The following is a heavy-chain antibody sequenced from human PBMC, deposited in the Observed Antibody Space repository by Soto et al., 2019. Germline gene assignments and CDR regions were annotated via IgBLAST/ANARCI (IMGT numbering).Heavy chain of an antibody. D-gene: IGHD3-22*01. CDR1: GGSISSSSYY. CDR2: IYYSGST. CDR3: ARLRITMIVVVITPSHFDY. J-gene: IGHJ4*02. Sequence: SETRSLTCTVSGGSISSSSYYWGWIRQPPGKGLEWIGSIYYSGSTYYNPSLKSRVTISVDTSKNQFSLKLSSVTAADTAVYYCARLRITMIVVVITPSHFDYWGQGTLVTVSS. V-gene: IGHV4-39*01.